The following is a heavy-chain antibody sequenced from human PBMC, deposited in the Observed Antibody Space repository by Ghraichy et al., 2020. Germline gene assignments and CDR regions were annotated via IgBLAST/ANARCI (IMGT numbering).Heavy chain of an antibody. CDR1: GFSFRTSS. Sequence: GGSLRLSCAASGFSFRTSSMHWVRQAPGKGLEWVSIISSDGSLNYYAESLKGRFTISRDNLKNTLYLDMNGLDTGETAIYYCAKDYRWLVDYWGQGTLVTVSS. CDR3: AKDYRWLVDY. J-gene: IGHJ4*02. V-gene: IGHV3-30*04. CDR2: ISSDGSLN. D-gene: IGHD6-19*01.